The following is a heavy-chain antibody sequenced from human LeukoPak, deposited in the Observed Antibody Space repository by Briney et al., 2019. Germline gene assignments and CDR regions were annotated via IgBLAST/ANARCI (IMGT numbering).Heavy chain of an antibody. D-gene: IGHD1-7*01. CDR2: IYYSGST. Sequence: SETLSLTCTVSGGSISSHYWSWIRQPPGKGLEWIGCIYYSGSTNYNPSLKSRVTISVDTSKNQFSLKPSSVTAADTAVYYCARVDLELELHYWGQGTLVTVSS. J-gene: IGHJ4*02. V-gene: IGHV4-59*11. CDR1: GGSISSHY. CDR3: ARVDLELELHY.